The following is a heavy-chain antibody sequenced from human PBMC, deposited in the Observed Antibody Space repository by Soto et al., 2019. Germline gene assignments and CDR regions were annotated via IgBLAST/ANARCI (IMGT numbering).Heavy chain of an antibody. Sequence: ASMKVSCKASGYTFTSYGISWVRQAPGQGLEWMGWISAYNGNTNYAQKLQGRVTMTTDTSTSTAYMELRSLRSDDTAVYYCARTFIGYCSSTSCYTYWFDPWG. V-gene: IGHV1-18*01. CDR3: ARTFIGYCSSTSCYTYWFDP. CDR2: ISAYNGNT. J-gene: IGHJ5*02. CDR1: GYTFTSYG. D-gene: IGHD2-2*02.